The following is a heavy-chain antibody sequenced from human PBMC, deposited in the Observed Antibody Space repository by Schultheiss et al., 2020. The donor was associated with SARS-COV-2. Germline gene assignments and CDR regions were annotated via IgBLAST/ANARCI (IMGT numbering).Heavy chain of an antibody. CDR2: ISAYNGNR. CDR3: ATGVAATYYFDY. J-gene: IGHJ4*02. V-gene: IGHV1-18*01. CDR1: GYTFTSHG. D-gene: IGHD1-26*01. Sequence: ASVKVSCKASGYTFTSHGISWVRQAPGQGLEWMGWISAYNGNRNYVQKLQGRVTMTTDTSTSTAYMELRSLRSEDTAVYYCATGVAATYYFDYWGQGTLVTVSS.